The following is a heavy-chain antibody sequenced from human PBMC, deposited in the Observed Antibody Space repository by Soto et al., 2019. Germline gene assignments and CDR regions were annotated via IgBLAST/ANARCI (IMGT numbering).Heavy chain of an antibody. J-gene: IGHJ5*02. V-gene: IGHV4-31*03. CDR3: ARSVFP. CDR1: GGSISSGGYY. CDR2: IYYSGST. Sequence: QVQLQESGPGLVKPSQTLSLTCTVSGGSISSGGYYWSWIRQHPGKGLEWIGYIYYSGSTYYNPSLNNRVTISVDIPKNQCSLKLSSVTAADTAVEYGARSVFPWGQGTMVTVSS.